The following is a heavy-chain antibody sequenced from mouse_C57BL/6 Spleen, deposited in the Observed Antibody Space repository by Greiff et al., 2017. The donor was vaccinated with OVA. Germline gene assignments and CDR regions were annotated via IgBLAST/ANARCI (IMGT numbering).Heavy chain of an antibody. V-gene: IGHV1-50*01. Sequence: QVQLQQPGAELVKPGASVKLSCKASGYTFTSYWMQWVKQRPGQGLEWIGEIDPSDSYTNYNQKFKGKATLTVDTSSSTAYMQLSSLTSEDSAVYDCARYYDYDGDAMDYWGQGTSVTVSS. CDR3: ARYYDYDGDAMDY. CDR2: IDPSDSYT. CDR1: GYTFTSYW. J-gene: IGHJ4*01. D-gene: IGHD2-4*01.